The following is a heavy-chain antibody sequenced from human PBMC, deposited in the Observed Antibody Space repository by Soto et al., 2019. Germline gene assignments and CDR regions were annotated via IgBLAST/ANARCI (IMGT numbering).Heavy chain of an antibody. Sequence: ASVKVSCKASGYTFTSYDINWVRQATGQGLEWMGWMNPNSGNTGYAQKFQGRVTMTRNTSISTAYMELSSLRSEDTAVYYCAKGIPVLLWFGELISPDVDFDYWGQGTLVTVSS. CDR1: GYTFTSYD. CDR2: MNPNSGNT. V-gene: IGHV1-8*01. CDR3: AKGIPVLLWFGELISPDVDFDY. D-gene: IGHD3-10*01. J-gene: IGHJ4*02.